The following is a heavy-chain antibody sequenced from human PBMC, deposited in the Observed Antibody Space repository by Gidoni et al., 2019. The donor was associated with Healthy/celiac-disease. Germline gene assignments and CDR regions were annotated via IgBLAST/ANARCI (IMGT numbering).Heavy chain of an antibody. V-gene: IGHV3-21*01. D-gene: IGHD6-19*01. Sequence: EVQLVESGGGLVKPGGSLRLSCAASGFTFSSYSMNWVRQAPGKGLEWVSSISSSSSYIYYADSVKGRFTISRDNAKNSLYLQMNSLRAEDTAVYYCARDLEQWQVRSPFDYWGQGTLVTVSS. CDR1: GFTFSSYS. J-gene: IGHJ4*02. CDR2: ISSSSSYI. CDR3: ARDLEQWQVRSPFDY.